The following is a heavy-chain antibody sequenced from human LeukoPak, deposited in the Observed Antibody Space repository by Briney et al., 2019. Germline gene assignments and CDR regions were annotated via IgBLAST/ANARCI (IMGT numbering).Heavy chain of an antibody. D-gene: IGHD2-21*02. CDR2: IRYDGSNK. V-gene: IGHV3-30*02. Sequence: GGSLRPSCAASGFTFSSYGMHWVRQAPGKGLEWVAFIRYDGSNKYYADSVKGRFTISRDNSKNTLYLQMNSLRAEDTAVYYCARGVTAPPTYYFDYWGQGTLVTVSS. CDR1: GFTFSSYG. CDR3: ARGVTAPPTYYFDY. J-gene: IGHJ4*02.